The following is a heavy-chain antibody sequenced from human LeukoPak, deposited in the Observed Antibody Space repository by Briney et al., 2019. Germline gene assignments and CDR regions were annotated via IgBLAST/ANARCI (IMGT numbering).Heavy chain of an antibody. CDR2: MNPNSGNT. V-gene: IGHV1-8*03. D-gene: IGHD2-2*01. J-gene: IGHJ6*03. CDR1: GYTFTSYD. CDR3: ARGIVVVPAARYYMDV. Sequence: ASVKVSRKASGYTFTSYDINWVRQATGQGLEWMGWMNPNSGNTGYAQKFQGRVTITRNTSISTAYMELSSLRSEDTAVYYCARGIVVVPAARYYMDVWGKGTTVTVSS.